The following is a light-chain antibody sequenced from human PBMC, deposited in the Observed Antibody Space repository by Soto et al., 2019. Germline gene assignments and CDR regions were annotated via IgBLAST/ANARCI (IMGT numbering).Light chain of an antibody. CDR2: DAS. Sequence: EIVVTQAPATLSLSPGERATLSCRASQSVSSYLAWYQQKPGHAPRLLIYDASNRATVIPARFSGSGSGTDFTLTISSLEHDDFAVYCSQPRSNWLQTFGQGKKGAIK. V-gene: IGKV3-11*01. CDR3: QPRSNWLQT. J-gene: IGKJ1*01. CDR1: QSVSSY.